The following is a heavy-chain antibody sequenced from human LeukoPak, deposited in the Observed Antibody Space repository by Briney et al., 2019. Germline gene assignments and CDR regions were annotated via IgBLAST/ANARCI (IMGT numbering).Heavy chain of an antibody. J-gene: IGHJ4*02. CDR1: GFTFSSYA. D-gene: IGHD3-3*01. Sequence: GGSLRLSCAASGFTFSSYAMSWVRQAPGKGLEWVSAMSGSGGSTYYADSVKGRFTISRDNSKNTLYLQMNSLRAEDTAVYYCAKGGRFLEWLYTDSYYFDYWGQGTLVTVSS. CDR2: MSGSGGST. V-gene: IGHV3-23*01. CDR3: AKGGRFLEWLYTDSYYFDY.